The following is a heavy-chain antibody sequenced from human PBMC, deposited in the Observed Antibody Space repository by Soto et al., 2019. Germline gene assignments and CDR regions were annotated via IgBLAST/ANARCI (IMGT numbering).Heavy chain of an antibody. D-gene: IGHD5-18*01. J-gene: IGHJ4*02. CDR2: IYSSGLT. V-gene: IGHV4-59*01. CDR1: SDSFRSFF. CDR3: ARWSDGYTFFFDS. Sequence: SGTPFPPFTVSSDSFRSFFWSWVPQSPGRGLEWIGYIYSSGLTKYNPSFESRVTMSVDTSKKQISLNLNSVTAADTAVYYCARWSDGYTFFFDSWGQGTLVTVSS.